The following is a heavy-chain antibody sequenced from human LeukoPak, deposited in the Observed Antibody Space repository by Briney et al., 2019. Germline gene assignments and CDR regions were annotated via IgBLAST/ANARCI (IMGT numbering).Heavy chain of an antibody. D-gene: IGHD2-2*02. CDR3: AKVKKPAAINRVGNWFDP. Sequence: GGSLRLSCAASGFTFSSYAMSWVRQAPGKGLEWVSAISDSGGSTYYADSVKCRFTISRDNSKNTPYLQMHRLSAEDTAVYYCAKVKKPAAINRVGNWFDPWGQGTLVTVSS. CDR1: GFTFSSYA. J-gene: IGHJ5*02. V-gene: IGHV3-23*01. CDR2: ISDSGGST.